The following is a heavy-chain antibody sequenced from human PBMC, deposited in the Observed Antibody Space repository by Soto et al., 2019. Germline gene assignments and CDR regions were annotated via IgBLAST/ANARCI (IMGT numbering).Heavy chain of an antibody. V-gene: IGHV1-18*01. D-gene: IGHD6-19*01. J-gene: IGHJ6*02. CDR1: GYTFTSYG. CDR2: ISAYNGNT. CDR3: ARGDALYSSGWIPSGGMDV. Sequence: QVQLVQSGAEVKKPGASVKVSCKASGYTFTSYGISWVRQAPGQELEWMGWISAYNGNTNYAQKLQGRVTMTTDTSTSTAYMELRSLRSDDTAVYYCARGDALYSSGWIPSGGMDVWGQGTTVTVSS.